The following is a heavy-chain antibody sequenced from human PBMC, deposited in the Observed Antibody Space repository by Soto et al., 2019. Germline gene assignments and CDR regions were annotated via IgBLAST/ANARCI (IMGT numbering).Heavy chain of an antibody. CDR1: GGSISSYY. CDR2: IYTSGST. CDR3: ARESPFDP. Sequence: QVQLQESGPRLVKPSETLSLTCTVSGGSISSYYWSWIRQPAGKGLAWIGRIYTSGSTNYTPSLNSRVTMSVDTSKNQFSLKLSSVTGADTAVYYCARESPFDPWGQGTLVTVSS. J-gene: IGHJ5*02. V-gene: IGHV4-4*07.